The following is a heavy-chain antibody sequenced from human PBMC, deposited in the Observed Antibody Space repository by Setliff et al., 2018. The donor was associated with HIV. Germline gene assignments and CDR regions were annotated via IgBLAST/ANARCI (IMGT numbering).Heavy chain of an antibody. J-gene: IGHJ6*02. CDR2: IYTSGST. CDR1: GGSLGSYY. V-gene: IGHV4-4*07. D-gene: IGHD6-13*01. CDR3: AREDGSSWSYDRFYYYGLDV. Sequence: SETLSLTCGVYGGSLGSYYWSWIRQPAGKGLEWIGHIYTSGSTNYNPSLKSRVTISVDTSKNQFSLKLSSATAADTAVYYCAREDGSSWSYDRFYYYGLDVWGQGITVTVSS.